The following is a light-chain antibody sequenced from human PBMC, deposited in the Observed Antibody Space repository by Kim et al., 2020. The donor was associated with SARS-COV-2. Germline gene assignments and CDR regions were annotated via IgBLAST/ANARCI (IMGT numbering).Light chain of an antibody. CDR3: SSYAGSNNGV. V-gene: IGLV2-8*01. CDR2: AVT. J-gene: IGLJ3*02. Sequence: GQSVTFPCSGSSSDIGSYDYVSWYQQYPGKAPKLIIYAVTKRPSGVPDRFSGSKSANTASLTVSGLQPEDEADYYCSSYAGSNNGVFGGGTQLTVL. CDR1: SSDIGSYDY.